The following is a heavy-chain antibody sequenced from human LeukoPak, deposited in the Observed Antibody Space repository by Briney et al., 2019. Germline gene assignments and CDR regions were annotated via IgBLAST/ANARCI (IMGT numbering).Heavy chain of an antibody. Sequence: AGGSLRLSCAASGFTLSGYWMHWVRQAPGRGPEWVANINQDGSQTYYLGSVKGRFTISRDNAKDSLYLQMNSLRVDDTAVYYCARRYFDLWGRGTLVSVSS. J-gene: IGHJ2*01. V-gene: IGHV3-7*01. CDR3: ARRYFDL. CDR1: GFTLSGYW. CDR2: INQDGSQT.